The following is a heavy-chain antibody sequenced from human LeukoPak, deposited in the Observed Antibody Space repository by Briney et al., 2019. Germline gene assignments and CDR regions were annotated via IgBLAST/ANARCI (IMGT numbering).Heavy chain of an antibody. J-gene: IGHJ4*02. Sequence: GGSLRLSCAASGFTFSSIAMSWDRQAPDKGPEWVSTISGSNGGTYYADSVKGRFTISRDDSKNTLYLQMNSLRADDTAVYYCAKDLGRYRNNFFDYWGQGNLVTVSS. CDR1: GFTFSSIA. CDR2: ISGSNGGT. CDR3: AKDLGRYRNNFFDY. D-gene: IGHD1-26*01. V-gene: IGHV3-23*01.